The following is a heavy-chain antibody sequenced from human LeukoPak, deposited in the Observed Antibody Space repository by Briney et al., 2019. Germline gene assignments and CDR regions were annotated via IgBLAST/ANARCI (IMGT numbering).Heavy chain of an antibody. J-gene: IGHJ4*02. CDR1: GGTFSSYA. D-gene: IGHD3-22*01. CDR3: ARDLGPYYDSSGYYYAGGY. CDR2: IIPILGIA. Sequence: ASVKVSCKASGGTFSSYAISWVRQAPGQGLEWMGRIIPILGIANYAQKFQGRVTITADKSTSTAYMELSSLRSEDTAVYYCARDLGPYYDSSGYYYAGGYWGQGTLVTVSS. V-gene: IGHV1-69*04.